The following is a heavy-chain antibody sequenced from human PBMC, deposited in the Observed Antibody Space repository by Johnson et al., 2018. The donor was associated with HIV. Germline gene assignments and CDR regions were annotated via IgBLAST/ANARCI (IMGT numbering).Heavy chain of an antibody. V-gene: IGHV3-20*04. J-gene: IGHJ3*02. Sequence: VQLVESGGGEVRPGGSLRLACVASGFIFDDYGLTWVRQAPGKGLEWVSGISWNGGDTGYADSVRGRFTISRDNAKNSLYLQTNSLRAEDTAVYYCAKDRPHYSDSSGYPLRDAFDIWGQGTMVTVSS. CDR2: ISWNGGDT. CDR1: GFIFDDYG. CDR3: AKDRPHYSDSSGYPLRDAFDI. D-gene: IGHD3-22*01.